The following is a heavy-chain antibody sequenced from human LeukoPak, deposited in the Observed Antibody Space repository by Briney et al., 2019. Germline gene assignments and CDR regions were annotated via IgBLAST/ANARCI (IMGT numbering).Heavy chain of an antibody. CDR3: GRDREHSYGRWIDY. Sequence: PSETLSLTCTVSGGSISSYYWSWIRQPPGKGLEWIGYIYNSGSTNYNPSLKSRVTISVDTSKNQFSLKLSSVTAADTAVYYCGRDREHSYGRWIDYRGQGTLVTVSS. D-gene: IGHD5-18*01. J-gene: IGHJ4*02. CDR2: IYNSGST. V-gene: IGHV4-59*01. CDR1: GGSISSYY.